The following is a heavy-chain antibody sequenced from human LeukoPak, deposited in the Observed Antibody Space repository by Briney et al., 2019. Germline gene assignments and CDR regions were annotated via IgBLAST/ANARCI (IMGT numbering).Heavy chain of an antibody. V-gene: IGHV1-2*02. CDR1: GYTFTGYC. Sequence: GASVKVSCKASGYTFTGYCMHWVRQAPGQGLEWMGWINPNSGGTNYAQKFQGRVTMTRDTSITTGYMELSRLRSDDTAVYYCARISPTLDAFDIWGQGTMVTVSS. CDR2: INPNSGGT. J-gene: IGHJ3*02. CDR3: ARISPTLDAFDI.